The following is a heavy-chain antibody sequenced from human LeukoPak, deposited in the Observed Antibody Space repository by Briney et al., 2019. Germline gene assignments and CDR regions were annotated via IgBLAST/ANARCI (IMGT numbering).Heavy chain of an antibody. CDR1: GGSISSGSYY. J-gene: IGHJ4*02. CDR2: IDDSGTT. V-gene: IGHV4-61*10. CDR3: ARVSGYCSDGVCRFDY. Sequence: SETLSLTCTVSGGSISSGSYYWSWIRQPAGKGLEWIGEIDDSGTTNYRPSLKSRVTISVDTSKNQLSLKVTSVTAADTAVYYCARVSGYCSDGVCRFDYWGQGTLVTVSS. D-gene: IGHD2-8*01.